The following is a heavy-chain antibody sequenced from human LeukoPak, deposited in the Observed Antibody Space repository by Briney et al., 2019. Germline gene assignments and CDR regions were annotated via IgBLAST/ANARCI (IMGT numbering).Heavy chain of an antibody. Sequence: GGTLRLSCAASGFTFSDYYMSWIRQAPGEGLEWGSYISSSGSTIYYADSVKGRFTIYRDNAKSSLYLQMNSLRAEDTAVYYCARRWHSGSYSNWFDPWGQGTLVTVSS. CDR1: GFTFSDYY. CDR3: ARRWHSGSYSNWFDP. D-gene: IGHD1-26*01. J-gene: IGHJ5*02. V-gene: IGHV3-11*04. CDR2: ISSSGSTI.